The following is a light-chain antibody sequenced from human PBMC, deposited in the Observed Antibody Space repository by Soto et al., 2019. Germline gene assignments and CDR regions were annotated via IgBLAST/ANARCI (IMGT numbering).Light chain of an antibody. V-gene: IGKV3-11*01. J-gene: IGKJ4*01. CDR2: EVS. CDR1: QTVSSS. CDR3: QQHINWPLT. Sequence: EIVLTQSPATLSLSPGERATLSCRASQTVSSSLAWYQQKPGQAPRLLIYEVSNRATGIPARFSGSGSGADFTLPISSLEPGDFALYYCQQHINWPLTFGGGTQV.